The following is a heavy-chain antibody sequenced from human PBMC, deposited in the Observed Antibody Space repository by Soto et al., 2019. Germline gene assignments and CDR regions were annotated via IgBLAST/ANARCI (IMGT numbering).Heavy chain of an antibody. V-gene: IGHV1-69*12. J-gene: IGHJ6*02. CDR2: IIPIFGTA. CDR3: ARGFWGPNDSGMDV. CDR1: GGTFSSYA. Sequence: QVQLVQSGAEVKKPGSSVKVSCKASGGTFSSYAISWVRQAPGQGLEWMGGIIPIFGTANYAQKFQGRVTLTADESTTTAYMELSSLSSEDTAVYYCARGFWGPNDSGMDVWGQGTTVTVSS. D-gene: IGHD3-16*01.